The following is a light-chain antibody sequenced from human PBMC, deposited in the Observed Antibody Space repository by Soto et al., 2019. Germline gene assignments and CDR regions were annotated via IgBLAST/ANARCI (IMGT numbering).Light chain of an antibody. CDR2: GAS. CDR3: QQYGTSPRT. Sequence: EIGLTQSPGTLSLSPGERATLSCRASQSVRNNYLAWYQQRPGQAPRLLIHGASSRATGIPDRFSGSASGTDFTLTINRLEPEDFAVYYCQQYGTSPRTFSQGTKVDIK. V-gene: IGKV3-20*01. J-gene: IGKJ1*01. CDR1: QSVRNNY.